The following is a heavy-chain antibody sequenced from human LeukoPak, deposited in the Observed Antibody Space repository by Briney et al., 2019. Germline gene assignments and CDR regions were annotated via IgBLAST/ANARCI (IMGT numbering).Heavy chain of an antibody. V-gene: IGHV3-66*02. CDR3: PRGLLGHCSSTSCYPGAFDI. CDR2: IYSAGNT. CDR1: GISVRTNY. Sequence: GGSLRPSRAASGISVRTNYMSWVRQAPGKGQEWVSVIYSAGNTYYADSVKGRFTIPRDNSKNTLYLQMNSLRSEDTAVYYCPRGLLGHCSSTSCYPGAFDIWGQGTMVTVSS. J-gene: IGHJ3*02. D-gene: IGHD2-2*01.